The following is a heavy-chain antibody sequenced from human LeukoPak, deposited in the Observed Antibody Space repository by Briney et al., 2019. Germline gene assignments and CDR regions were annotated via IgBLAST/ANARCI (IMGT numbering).Heavy chain of an antibody. CDR3: ARSDTSRGVIAFDAFDI. V-gene: IGHV4-59*01. CDR2: IFYSGST. Sequence: SETLSLTCTVSGGSIRSYYWSWLRQPPGKGLEWIGYIFYSGSTNYNPSLKSRVTISVDTSKNQFSLKLTSVTAADTAMYYCARSDTSRGVIAFDAFDIWGHGTVVTVSS. D-gene: IGHD3-16*02. CDR1: GGSIRSYY. J-gene: IGHJ3*02.